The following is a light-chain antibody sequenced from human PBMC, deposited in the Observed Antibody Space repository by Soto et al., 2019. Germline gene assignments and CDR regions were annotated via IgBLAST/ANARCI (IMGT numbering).Light chain of an antibody. V-gene: IGKV1-39*01. CDR3: QQTYNAPRT. CDR2: ATS. CDR1: QSVNTN. Sequence: DIQMTQSPLSLSASVGDRVSITCRASQSVNTNLHWFQQKPGKATKLLLYATSNLHIGIPSRFSGSGSGTDFTLTISSLQPEDFASYYCQQTYNAPRTFGQGTRVESK. J-gene: IGKJ2*02.